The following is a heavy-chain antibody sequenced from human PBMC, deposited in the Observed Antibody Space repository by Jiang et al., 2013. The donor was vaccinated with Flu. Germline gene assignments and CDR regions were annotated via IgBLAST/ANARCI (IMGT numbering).Heavy chain of an antibody. CDR2: TYCRSKWYN. Sequence: QTLSLTCAISGDSVSSNSAAWNWIRQSPSRGLEWLGRTYCRSKWYNDYAVSVKSRITINPDTSKNQFSLQLNSVTPEDTAVYYCARDARAAAGTALDYWGQGTLVTVSS. CDR3: ARDARAAAGTALDY. V-gene: IGHV6-1*01. D-gene: IGHD6-13*01. CDR1: GDSVSSNSAA. J-gene: IGHJ4*02.